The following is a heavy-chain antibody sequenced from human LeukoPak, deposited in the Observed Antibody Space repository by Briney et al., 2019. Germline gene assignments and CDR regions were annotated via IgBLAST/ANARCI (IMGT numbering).Heavy chain of an antibody. CDR2: ISSSGFTI. CDR3: AREVTMLTSDYSFDL. CDR1: VFIFSDFY. J-gene: IGHJ2*01. V-gene: IGHV3-11*04. Sequence: GGSLRLSCTTSVFIFSDFYMIWIGQAPGKGLEWVSCISSSGFTIYYADSLKGRFSISRDNAKKSLYLQMDSLRVEDTAVYYCAREVTMLTSDYSFDLWGRGTLVTVSS. D-gene: IGHD3-10*01.